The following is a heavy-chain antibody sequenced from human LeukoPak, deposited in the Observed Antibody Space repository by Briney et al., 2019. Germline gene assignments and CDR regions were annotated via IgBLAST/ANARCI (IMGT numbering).Heavy chain of an antibody. D-gene: IGHD3-22*01. CDR1: GGSISSYY. V-gene: IGHV4-4*07. CDR3: ARDKVDYYYDSSGSFDP. Sequence: SETLSLTCTVSGGSISSYYWSWIRQPAGKGLEWIGRIYTSGSTNYNPSLKSRVTMSVDTSKNQFSLKLSSVTAADTAVYYCARDKVDYYYDSSGSFDPWGQGTLVTVSS. J-gene: IGHJ5*02. CDR2: IYTSGST.